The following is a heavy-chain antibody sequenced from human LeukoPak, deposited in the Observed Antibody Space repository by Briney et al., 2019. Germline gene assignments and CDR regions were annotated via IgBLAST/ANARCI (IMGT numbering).Heavy chain of an antibody. CDR2: ISSSSSYI. Sequence: GGSLRLSCAASGFTFSSYSMNWVRQAPGKGLEWVSSISSSSSYIYYADSVKGRFTISRDNAKNSLYLQMNSLRAEDTAVYYCARDSWFGELLSNWFDPWGQGTLVTVSS. V-gene: IGHV3-21*01. CDR1: GFTFSSYS. J-gene: IGHJ5*02. CDR3: ARDSWFGELLSNWFDP. D-gene: IGHD3-10*01.